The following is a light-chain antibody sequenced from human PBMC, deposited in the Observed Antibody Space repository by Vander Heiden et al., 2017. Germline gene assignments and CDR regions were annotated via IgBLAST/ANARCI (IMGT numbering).Light chain of an antibody. CDR1: QSVVSSY. V-gene: IGKV3-20*01. J-gene: IGKJ3*01. CDR2: GAS. CDR3: QQYGTSPFT. Sequence: EIVLTQSPGTLSLSPGEAATLSCRASQSVVSSYLAWFQQKLGQAPRLLIYGASIRATGIPDRFIGSGSATDFTLTISRLEPEDFAVYYCQQYGTSPFTFGPGTKVDI.